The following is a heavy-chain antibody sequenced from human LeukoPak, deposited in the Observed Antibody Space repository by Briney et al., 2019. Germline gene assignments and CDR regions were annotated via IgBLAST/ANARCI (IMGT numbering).Heavy chain of an antibody. CDR3: ASNWSDFDY. J-gene: IGHJ4*02. CDR1: GYSITIGHY. CDR2: IYHGETT. Sequence: PSETLSLTCTVSGYSITIGHYWGWIRQPPGRGLEWIGSIYHGETTYYNPSLKTRLTISLDTSKNQFSLKLSSVTAADTAVYYCASNWSDFDYWGQGILVTVSS. V-gene: IGHV4-38-2*02. D-gene: IGHD1-1*01.